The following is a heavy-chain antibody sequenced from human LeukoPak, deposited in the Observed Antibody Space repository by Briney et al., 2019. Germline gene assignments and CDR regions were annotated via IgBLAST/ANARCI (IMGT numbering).Heavy chain of an antibody. Sequence: AAVQDSRQGPLYTLTVYYMHWVRPPPGQGLEWVGFIYPNSGGSSYAQTLQGRGTMTRDTSISTAYMGLSRLRSDDTAVYYCARGLRDSLLWFGELPSSFDYWGQGTLGTVSS. V-gene: IGHV1-2*02. CDR3: ARGLRDSLLWFGELPSSFDY. CDR1: LYTLTVYY. CDR2: IYPNSGGS. D-gene: IGHD3-10*01. J-gene: IGHJ4*02.